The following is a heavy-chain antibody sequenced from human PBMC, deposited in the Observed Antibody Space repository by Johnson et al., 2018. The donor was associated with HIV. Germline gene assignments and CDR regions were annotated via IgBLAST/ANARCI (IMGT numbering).Heavy chain of an antibody. Sequence: QVQLVESGGGVVQPGRSLRLSCAASGFTFSSYGMHWVRQAPGKGLECVAVISYDGSNKYYADSVKGRFTISRDNSKNMLFLQMNSLRAEDTAVYYCAKSQDRSAHDYDFDLWGQGTVVTVSS. CDR1: GFTFSSYG. J-gene: IGHJ3*01. V-gene: IGHV3-30*18. CDR2: ISYDGSNK. D-gene: IGHD3-22*01. CDR3: AKSQDRSAHDYDFDL.